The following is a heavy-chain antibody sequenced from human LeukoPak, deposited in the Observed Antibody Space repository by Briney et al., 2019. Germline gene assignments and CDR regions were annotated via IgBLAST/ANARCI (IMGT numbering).Heavy chain of an antibody. CDR3: VKDWRDESNCGGDCLQY. V-gene: IGHV3-23*01. J-gene: IGHJ4*02. Sequence: GGSLRLSCVASGFTFSAYSMTWVRQAPGKGLDWVSSISVSGGGTYYADSVRGLFTISSANSKNTLYMHMNSLRAQDTAVYYFVKDWRDESNCGGDCLQYWGQGTLVTVFS. D-gene: IGHD2-21*02. CDR1: GFTFSAYS. CDR2: ISVSGGGT.